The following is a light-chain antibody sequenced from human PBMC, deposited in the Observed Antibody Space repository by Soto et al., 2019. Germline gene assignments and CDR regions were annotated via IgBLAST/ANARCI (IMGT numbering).Light chain of an antibody. CDR2: AAS. V-gene: IGKV1-9*01. CDR3: QQLNSYPPEVT. CDR1: QGISSY. Sequence: DIQLTQSPSFLSASVGDRVTITCRASQGISSYLAWYQQKPGKAPKLLIYAASTLQSGVPSRFSGRGSGTEFTLTISSLQPEDFATYYCQQLNSYPPEVTFGPGTKVDIK. J-gene: IGKJ3*01.